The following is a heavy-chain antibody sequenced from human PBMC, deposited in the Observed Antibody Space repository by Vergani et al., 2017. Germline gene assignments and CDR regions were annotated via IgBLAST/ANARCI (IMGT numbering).Heavy chain of an antibody. J-gene: IGHJ3*02. Sequence: QVQLQESGPGLVKPSETLSLTCTVSGGSVSSGSYYWSWIRQPPGKGLEWIGYIYYSGSTNYNPSLKSRVTISVDTSKNQFSLKLSSVTAADTAVYYCASSDDLGRGIWGQGTMVTVSS. CDR1: GGSVSSGSYY. CDR3: ASSDDLGRGI. V-gene: IGHV4-61*01. CDR2: IYYSGST. D-gene: IGHD3/OR15-3a*01.